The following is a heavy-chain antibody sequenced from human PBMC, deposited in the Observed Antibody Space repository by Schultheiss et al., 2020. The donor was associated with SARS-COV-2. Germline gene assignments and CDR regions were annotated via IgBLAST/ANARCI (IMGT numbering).Heavy chain of an antibody. CDR1: GGSISSYY. Sequence: SQTLSLTCTVSGGSISSYYWSWIRQPPGKGLEWIGEINHSGSTNYNPSLKSRVTISVDTSKNQFSLQLNSVTPEDTAVYYCARGHEDYYYYGMDIWGQGTTVTVSS. CDR3: ARGHEDYYYYGMDI. J-gene: IGHJ6*02. CDR2: INHSGST. V-gene: IGHV4-34*01.